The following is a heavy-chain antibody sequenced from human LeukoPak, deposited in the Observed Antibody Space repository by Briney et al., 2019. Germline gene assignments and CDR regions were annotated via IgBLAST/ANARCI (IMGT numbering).Heavy chain of an antibody. Sequence: ASVKVSCKASGYTFTSYDINWVRQATGQGLEWMGWMNPISGNTGYAQKFQGRVAMTRNTSITTPYMELSSLRSEDTAVYYCARGLGRTAMVTRGGVRFDYWGQGTLVTVSS. V-gene: IGHV1-8*01. J-gene: IGHJ4*02. CDR3: ARGLGRTAMVTRGGVRFDY. CDR1: GYTFTSYD. CDR2: MNPISGNT. D-gene: IGHD5-18*01.